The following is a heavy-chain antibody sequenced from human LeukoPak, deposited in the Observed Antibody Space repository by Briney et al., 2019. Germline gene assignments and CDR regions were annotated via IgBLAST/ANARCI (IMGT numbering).Heavy chain of an antibody. D-gene: IGHD4-17*01. CDR1: GFTFSNAW. Sequence: GGSLRLSCAASGFTFSNAWMSWVRQTPGKGLEYVSGINSNGGSTQYASSVKGRFTISRDNSKDTLYLQMGSLRSEDMAVYYCARAPTVTAESAFGYWGQGTLVTVSS. J-gene: IGHJ4*02. V-gene: IGHV3-64*01. CDR3: ARAPTVTAESAFGY. CDR2: INSNGGST.